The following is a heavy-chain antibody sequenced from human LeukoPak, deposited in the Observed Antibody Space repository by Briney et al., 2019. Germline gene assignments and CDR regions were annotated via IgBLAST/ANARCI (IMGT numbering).Heavy chain of an antibody. CDR1: GFTFSSYA. Sequence: GGSLRLSCAASGFTFSSYAMSWVPQAPGKGLEWVSAISGGGHSTYYADSVKGRFTISRDNSKNTLYLQLNSLTAEDTAIYYCTTYTVTPRHFDYWGQGTLVTVSS. J-gene: IGHJ4*02. CDR2: ISGGGHST. V-gene: IGHV3-23*01. D-gene: IGHD4-17*01. CDR3: TTYTVTPRHFDY.